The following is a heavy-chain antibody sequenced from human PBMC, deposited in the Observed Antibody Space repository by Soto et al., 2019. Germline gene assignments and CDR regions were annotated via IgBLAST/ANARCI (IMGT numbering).Heavy chain of an antibody. CDR2: ISSSSSYI. D-gene: IGHD5-12*01. CDR3: ARDFFDIVATIPIYYGMDV. J-gene: IGHJ6*02. Sequence: LRLSCAASGFTFSNAWMSWVRQAPGKGLEWVSSISSSSSYIYYADSVKGRFTISRDNAKNSLYLQMNSLRAEDTAVYYCARDFFDIVATIPIYYGMDVWGQGTTVTVSS. V-gene: IGHV3-21*01. CDR1: GFTFSNAW.